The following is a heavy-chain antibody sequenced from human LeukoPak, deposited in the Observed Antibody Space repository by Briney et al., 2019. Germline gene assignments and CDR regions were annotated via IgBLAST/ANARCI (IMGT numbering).Heavy chain of an antibody. CDR1: GFTFSSYG. CDR3: ARAAGGDSDY. Sequence: GGSLRLSCAASGFTFSSYGMHWVRQAPGKGLEWVAVIWYDGSNKYYADSVKGRFTISRDNAKNSLYLQMNSLRAEDTAVYYCARAAGGDSDYWGQGTLVTVSS. CDR2: IWYDGSNK. V-gene: IGHV3-33*01. D-gene: IGHD2-21*02. J-gene: IGHJ4*02.